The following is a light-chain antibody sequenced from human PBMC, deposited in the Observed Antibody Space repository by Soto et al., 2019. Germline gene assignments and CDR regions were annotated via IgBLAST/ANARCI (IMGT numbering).Light chain of an antibody. V-gene: IGKV3-11*01. CDR3: QQRRDWPLT. J-gene: IGKJ4*01. Sequence: EIVLTQSPATLSLSPGERATLSCRASQSLNSYLAWFQQKPGQAPRLLIFDASSRATGIPARFSGSGSGTDFTLTISSLEPEDFAVYYCQQRRDWPLTFGGGTKVEIK. CDR1: QSLNSY. CDR2: DAS.